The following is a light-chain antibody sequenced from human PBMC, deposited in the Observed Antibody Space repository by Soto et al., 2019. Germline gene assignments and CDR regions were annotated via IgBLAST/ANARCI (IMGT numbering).Light chain of an antibody. CDR3: LQDYNYPWT. Sequence: TSLFSSLGGRRTITFRASQGIRNELGWYQQKTGKAPKLLIYAASTLQSGVPSRFSGSGSGTDFTLTISSLQPEDFATYYCLQDYNYPWTFGQGTKVDIK. V-gene: IGKV1-6*01. J-gene: IGKJ1*01. CDR1: QGIRNE. CDR2: AAS.